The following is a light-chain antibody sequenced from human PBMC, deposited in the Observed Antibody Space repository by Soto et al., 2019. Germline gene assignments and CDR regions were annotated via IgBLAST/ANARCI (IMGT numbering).Light chain of an antibody. CDR2: EVT. V-gene: IGLV2-14*01. Sequence: QSVLTQPASVSGSPGQSITISCTGTSSDVGGYDYVSWYQQHPGKAPKLMIYEVTNRPSGISNRFSGSKSANTASLAISGLQAEDEADYYCSSYTSDSTYVFGTGTKLTVL. CDR3: SSYTSDSTYV. J-gene: IGLJ1*01. CDR1: SSDVGGYDY.